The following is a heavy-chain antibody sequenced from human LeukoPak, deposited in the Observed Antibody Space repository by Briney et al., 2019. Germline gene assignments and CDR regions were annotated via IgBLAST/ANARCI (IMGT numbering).Heavy chain of an antibody. CDR3: AITGVRDFDS. V-gene: IGHV3-23*01. J-gene: IGHJ4*02. Sequence: PGGFLRLSCAASGFTFSSYSMNWVRQAPGKGLEWVSSITGGGGSSTYHADSVKGRFTISRDNSKDTLFLQMNSLRAEDTAVYYCAITGVRDFDSWGQGTLVTVSS. D-gene: IGHD4-11*01. CDR1: GFTFSSYS. CDR2: ITGGGGSST.